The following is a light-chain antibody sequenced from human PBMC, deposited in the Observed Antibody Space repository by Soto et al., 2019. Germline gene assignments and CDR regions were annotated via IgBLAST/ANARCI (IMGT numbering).Light chain of an antibody. V-gene: IGKV3-15*01. CDR3: QQYGSSPKT. CDR1: QSVRSN. J-gene: IGKJ1*01. Sequence: EIIMTQSPATLSVSPGERATLSCRASQSVRSNLAWYQQKLGQAPRLLIYGASTRATGIPARFSGSGSGTEFTLTISSLQSEDFAVYYCQQYGSSPKTFGQGTKVDIK. CDR2: GAS.